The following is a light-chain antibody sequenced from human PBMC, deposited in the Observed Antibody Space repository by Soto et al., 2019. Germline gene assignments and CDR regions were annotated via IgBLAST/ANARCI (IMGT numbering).Light chain of an antibody. Sequence: DIQLTQSPSTLSASIGDRVTITCRASQSIDGWLAWYQQKPGEALKLLIYKSSTSQPGVPSRFSGSGSGTDFTLTISTLQPGDFATYYCQHYTISGCTFGQGTKLEIK. J-gene: IGKJ2*02. CDR3: QHYTISGCT. CDR2: KSS. V-gene: IGKV1-5*03. CDR1: QSIDGW.